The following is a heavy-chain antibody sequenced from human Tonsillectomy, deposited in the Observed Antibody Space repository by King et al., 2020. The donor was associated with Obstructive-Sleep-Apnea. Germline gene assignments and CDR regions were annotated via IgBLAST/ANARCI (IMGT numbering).Heavy chain of an antibody. CDR2: ISWNSGSI. CDR1: GFTFDDYA. Sequence: VQLVESGGGLAQPGRSLRLSCAASGFTFDDYAMHWVRQAPGKGLEWVSGISWNSGSIGYADSVKGRLTISRDNAKNSLYLQMNSLRAEDTALYYCAKDPSYYYDSSGYHYFDYWGQGTLVTVSS. D-gene: IGHD3-22*01. J-gene: IGHJ4*02. CDR3: AKDPSYYYDSSGYHYFDY. V-gene: IGHV3-9*01.